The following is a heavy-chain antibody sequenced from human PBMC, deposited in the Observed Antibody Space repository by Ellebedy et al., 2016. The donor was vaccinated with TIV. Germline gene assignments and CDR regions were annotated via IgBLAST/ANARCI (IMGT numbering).Heavy chain of an antibody. CDR3: ARTDPWQPIDD. D-gene: IGHD2-21*02. J-gene: IGHJ4*02. Sequence: MPSETLSLTCSLSGGSVSSTRYYWAWIRQPPGKGLEYIGSVYYSGSPYYNPSFKSRVTLSADTSKNQFSLNLRTVTAADTAVYYCARTDPWQPIDDWGQGILVSVSS. CDR2: VYYSGSP. CDR1: GGSVSSTRYY. V-gene: IGHV4-39*01.